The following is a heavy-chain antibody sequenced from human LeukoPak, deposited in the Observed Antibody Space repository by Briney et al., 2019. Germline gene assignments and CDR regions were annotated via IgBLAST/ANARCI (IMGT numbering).Heavy chain of an antibody. V-gene: IGHV4-39*01. J-gene: IGHJ4*02. CDR1: GCSISSSSYY. Sequence: SETLSLTCTVSGCSISSSSYYWGWIRQPPGKGLEWIGSIYYSGSTYYNPSLKSRVTISVDTSKTPFSLKLSSVTAAETAVYYCARHYYGSGSYYWGQGTLVTVSS. CDR2: IYYSGST. CDR3: ARHYYGSGSYY. D-gene: IGHD3-10*01.